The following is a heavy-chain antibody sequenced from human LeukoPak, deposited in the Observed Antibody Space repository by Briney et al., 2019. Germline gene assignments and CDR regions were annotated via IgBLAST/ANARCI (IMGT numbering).Heavy chain of an antibody. J-gene: IGHJ3*02. D-gene: IGHD1-1*01. CDR1: GGSITNSY. V-gene: IGHV4-59*01. CDR2: ISYSGST. CDR3: ARDPLSTNDFDI. Sequence: PSETLSLTCTVSGGSITNSYWNWIRQSPGKGLEWIGYISYSGSTNYNPSLKSRVTLSVDTSKNQFSLKLSSVTAADTAVYFCARDPLSTNDFDIWGQGTMVTVSS.